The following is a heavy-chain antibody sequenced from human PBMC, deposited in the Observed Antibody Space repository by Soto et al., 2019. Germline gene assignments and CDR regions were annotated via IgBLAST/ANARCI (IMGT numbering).Heavy chain of an antibody. Sequence: ASVKVSCKASGYTFTSYYMHWVRQAPGQGLEWMGIINPSGGNTSYAQKFQGRVTMTRDTSTSTVYMELSSLRSEDTAVYYCARDSSGYDFRDWGQGTLVTVSS. V-gene: IGHV1-46*03. CDR3: ARDSSGYDFRD. CDR2: INPSGGNT. D-gene: IGHD5-12*01. J-gene: IGHJ4*02. CDR1: GYTFTSYY.